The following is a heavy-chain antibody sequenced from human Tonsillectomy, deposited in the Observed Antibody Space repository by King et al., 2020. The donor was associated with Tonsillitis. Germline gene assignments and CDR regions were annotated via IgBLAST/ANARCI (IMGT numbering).Heavy chain of an antibody. J-gene: IGHJ1*01. CDR1: GFTFSDYS. V-gene: IGHV3-48*01. Sequence: VQLVESGGGLVQPGGSLRLSCAASGFTFSDYSMNWVRQAPGKGLEWVSYISSSDNTIYYADSVKGRFTISRDNAKSALYLQMNSLRAEETAVYYCARETPPAAMIGYLEYWGQGTLVTVSS. D-gene: IGHD2-2*01. CDR2: ISSSDNTI. CDR3: ARETPPAAMIGYLEY.